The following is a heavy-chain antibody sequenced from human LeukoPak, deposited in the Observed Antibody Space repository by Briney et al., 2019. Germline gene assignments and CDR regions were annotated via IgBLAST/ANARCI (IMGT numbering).Heavy chain of an antibody. J-gene: IGHJ4*02. CDR3: ARQLYYYGSGSSKTYYFDY. Sequence: SETLSLTCSGYGGSFNGYYWSWIRQPPGKGLEWIGYIYYSGSTNYNPSLKSRVTISVDTSKNQFSLKLSSVTAADTAVYYCARQLYYYGSGSSKTYYFDYWGQGTLVTVSS. D-gene: IGHD3-10*01. CDR2: IYYSGST. CDR1: GGSFNGYY. V-gene: IGHV4-59*08.